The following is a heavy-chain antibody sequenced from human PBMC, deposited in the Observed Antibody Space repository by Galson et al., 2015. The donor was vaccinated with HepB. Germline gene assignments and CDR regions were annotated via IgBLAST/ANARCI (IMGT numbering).Heavy chain of an antibody. J-gene: IGHJ3*02. CDR2: ISAYNGNT. CDR1: GYTFTSYG. Sequence: SVKVSCKASGYTFTSYGISWVRQAPGQGLEWMGWISAYNGNTNYAQKLQGRVTMTTDTSTSTAYMELRSLRSDDAAVYYCARDSRGIVVVTGEAFDIWGQGTMVTVSS. D-gene: IGHD2-21*02. CDR3: ARDSRGIVVVTGEAFDI. V-gene: IGHV1-18*01.